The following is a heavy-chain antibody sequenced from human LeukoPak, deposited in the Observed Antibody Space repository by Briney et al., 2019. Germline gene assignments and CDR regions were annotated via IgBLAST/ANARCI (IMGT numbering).Heavy chain of an antibody. V-gene: IGHV3-48*04. D-gene: IGHD1-26*01. J-gene: IGHJ3*02. CDR1: GFTFSSYS. CDR3: ARDVLSGSYLDAFDI. CDR2: ISSSSSTI. Sequence: GGSLRLSCAASGFTFSSYSMNWVRQAPGKGLEWVSYISSSSSTIYYADSVKGRFTISRDNAKNSLYLQMNSLRAEDTAVYYCARDVLSGSYLDAFDIWGQGTMVTVSS.